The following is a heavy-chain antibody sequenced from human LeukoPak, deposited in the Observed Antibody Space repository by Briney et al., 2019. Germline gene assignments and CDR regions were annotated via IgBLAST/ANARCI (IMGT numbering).Heavy chain of an antibody. Sequence: SETLSLTCTVSGGSISSSSYYWGWIRQPPGKGLEWIGSIYYSGSTYYNPSLKSRVTISVDTSKNQFSLKLSSVTAADTAVYYCAREYCSSTSCYSPGLPSWGQGTLVTVSS. J-gene: IGHJ5*02. CDR2: IYYSGST. V-gene: IGHV4-39*07. CDR3: AREYCSSTSCYSPGLPS. D-gene: IGHD2-2*02. CDR1: GGSISSSSYY.